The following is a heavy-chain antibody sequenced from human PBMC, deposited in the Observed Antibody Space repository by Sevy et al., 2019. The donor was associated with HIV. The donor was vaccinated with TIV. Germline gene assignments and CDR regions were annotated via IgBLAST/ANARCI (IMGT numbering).Heavy chain of an antibody. CDR3: AHSSGLYGYYYGMDV. V-gene: IGHV3-30*03. D-gene: IGHD4-17*01. J-gene: IGHJ6*02. CDR2: ISYDGSKK. CDR1: GVTFSSYG. Sequence: GGSLRLSCAASGVTFSSYGIHWVRQAPGKGLEWVAVISYDGSKKNHAESMKGRFTISRDNSKNTLYLEMSSLRPEDTAVCYCAHSSGLYGYYYGMDVWGQGTTVTVSS.